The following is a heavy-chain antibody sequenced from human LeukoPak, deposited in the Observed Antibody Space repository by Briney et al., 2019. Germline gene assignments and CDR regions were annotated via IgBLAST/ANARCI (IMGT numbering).Heavy chain of an antibody. J-gene: IGHJ2*01. D-gene: IGHD6-19*01. CDR2: ISAYNGDT. Sequence: ASVKVSCKASGYTFTHHGITWVRQAPGQGLEWMGWISAYNGDTIYAQTLQGRVTMTKDSSTSTAYIEWSRLTSDDTAGYYWARDPSNTSGRYQYYYVWGRRTLVTVS. V-gene: IGHV1-18*01. CDR3: ARDPSNTSGRYQYYYV. CDR1: GYTFTHHG.